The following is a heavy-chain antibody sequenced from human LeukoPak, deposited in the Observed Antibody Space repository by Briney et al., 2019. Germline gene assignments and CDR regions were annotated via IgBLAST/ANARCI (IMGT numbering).Heavy chain of an antibody. CDR1: GGSISSYY. CDR2: IYYSGST. Sequence: PSETLSLTCTVSGGSISSYYWSWIRQPPGKGLEWIGYIYYSGSTNYNPSLKSRVTISVDTSKNQFSLKLSSVTAADTAVYYCAREARFSNYYDSGGLDYGGQGTLVTVSS. V-gene: IGHV4-59*01. CDR3: AREARFSNYYDSGGLDY. J-gene: IGHJ4*02. D-gene: IGHD3-22*01.